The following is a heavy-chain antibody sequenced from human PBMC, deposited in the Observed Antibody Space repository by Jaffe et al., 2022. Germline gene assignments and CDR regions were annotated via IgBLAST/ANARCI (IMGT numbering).Heavy chain of an antibody. CDR2: INHSGST. J-gene: IGHJ6*03. Sequence: QVQLQQWGAGLLKPSETLSLTCAVYGGSFSGYYWSWIRQPPGKGLEWIGEINHSGSTNYNPSLKSRVTISVDTSKNQFSLKLSSVTAADTAVYYCARVKAAVVVPAAMYRGYYYMDVWGKGTTVTVSS. D-gene: IGHD2-2*01. CDR3: ARVKAAVVVPAAMYRGYYYMDV. V-gene: IGHV4-34*01. CDR1: GGSFSGYY.